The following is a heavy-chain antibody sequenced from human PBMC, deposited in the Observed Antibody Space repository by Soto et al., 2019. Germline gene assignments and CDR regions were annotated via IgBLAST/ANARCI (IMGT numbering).Heavy chain of an antibody. V-gene: IGHV1-69*13. CDR1: GGTFAGYA. Sequence: SVKVSCEASGGTFAGYAISCGMQAPGQGLEWMGGTIPIFGTSNYAQKFQGRVTITADAPTSTVYMEVSRMTSEDTAVYYCTSGYYDSSGSPRLDSWGQGTMVPGSS. CDR3: TSGYYDSSGSPRLDS. CDR2: TIPIFGTS. D-gene: IGHD3-22*01. J-gene: IGHJ5*01.